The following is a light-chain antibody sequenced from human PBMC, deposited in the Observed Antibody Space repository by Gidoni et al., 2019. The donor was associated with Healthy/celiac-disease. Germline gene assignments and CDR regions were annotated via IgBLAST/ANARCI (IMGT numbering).Light chain of an antibody. CDR3: QQSYSTPHT. CDR1: QSISSY. CDR2: AAS. V-gene: IGKV1-39*01. Sequence: DIQLTQSPSSLSASVGDRVTITCRASQSISSYLNWYQQKPGKAPKILIYAASSLQSGVPSRFSGSGSGKDFTLTISSLQPEDFATYYCQQSYSTPHTFXPXTKVDIK. J-gene: IGKJ3*01.